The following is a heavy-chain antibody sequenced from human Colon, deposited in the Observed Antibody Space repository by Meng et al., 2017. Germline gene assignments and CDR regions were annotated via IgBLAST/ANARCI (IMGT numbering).Heavy chain of an antibody. CDR1: GVSFSDYY. CDR3: ARGVDWAKSGNF. J-gene: IGHJ4*02. D-gene: IGHD3-9*01. CDR2: IHPSGST. Sequence: QGQRAQWGVGLLKPSELLSLTCAVYGVSFSDYYLTWIRQPPGKGLEWVGEIHPSGSTYYSPSLQSRVTITLDTSKNQFSLTLSSMTAADTAVYYCARGVDWAKSGNFWGQGTLVTVSS. V-gene: IGHV4-34*01.